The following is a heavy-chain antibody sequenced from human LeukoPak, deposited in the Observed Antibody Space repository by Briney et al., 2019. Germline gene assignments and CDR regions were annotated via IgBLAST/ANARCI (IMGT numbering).Heavy chain of an antibody. V-gene: IGHV5-51*01. CDR2: IYPGDSDT. D-gene: IGHD2-15*01. CDR1: GYSFTSYW. Sequence: GESLKISCKGSGYSFTSYWIGWVRQMPGKGMEWMGIIYPGDSDTRYSPSFQGQVTISADRSISTTYLQWSSLKASDTAMYYCARQVAAAARSFDYWGQGTLVTVSS. CDR3: ARQVAAAARSFDY. J-gene: IGHJ4*02.